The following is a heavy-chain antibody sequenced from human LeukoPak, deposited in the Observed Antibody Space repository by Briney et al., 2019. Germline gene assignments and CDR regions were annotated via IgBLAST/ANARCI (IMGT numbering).Heavy chain of an antibody. CDR1: GGSISSGSYY. CDR2: IYTSGST. J-gene: IGHJ4*02. Sequence: PSETLSLTCTVSGGSISSGSYYWSWIRRPAGKGLEWIGRIYTSGSTNYNPSLKSRVTISVDTSKNQFSLKLSSVTAADTAVYYCARRIARGTYFDYWGQEPLVTVPS. CDR3: ARRIARGTYFDY. V-gene: IGHV4-61*02. D-gene: IGHD1-1*01.